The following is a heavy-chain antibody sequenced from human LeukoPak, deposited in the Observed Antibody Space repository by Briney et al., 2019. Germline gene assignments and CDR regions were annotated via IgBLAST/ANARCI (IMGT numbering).Heavy chain of an antibody. CDR2: INPNSGGT. CDR3: ARDLIRSWELLPAFDI. D-gene: IGHD1-26*01. CDR1: GYTFTGYY. J-gene: IGHJ3*02. Sequence: ASVKVSCKASGYTFTGYYMHWVQQAPGQGLEWMGWINPNSGGTNYAQKFQGRVTMTRDTSISTAYMELSRLRSDDTAVYYCARDLIRSWELLPAFDIWGQGTMVTVSS. V-gene: IGHV1-2*02.